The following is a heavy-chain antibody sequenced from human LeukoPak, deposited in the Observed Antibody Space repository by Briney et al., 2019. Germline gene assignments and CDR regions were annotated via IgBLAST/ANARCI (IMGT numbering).Heavy chain of an antibody. CDR3: ARGGSSSQRKLGSFDY. CDR1: GFTFSSYD. CDR2: IGTAGDT. D-gene: IGHD6-13*01. V-gene: IGHV3-13*01. Sequence: GGSLRLSCAASGFTFSSYDMHWVRQATGKGLEWVSAIGTAGDTYYPGSVKGRFTISRENAKNSLYLQMNSLRAGDTAVYYCARGGSSSQRKLGSFDYWGQGTLVTVSS. J-gene: IGHJ4*02.